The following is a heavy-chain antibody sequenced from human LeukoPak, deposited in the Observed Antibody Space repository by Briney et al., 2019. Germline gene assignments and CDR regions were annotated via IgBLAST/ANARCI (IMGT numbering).Heavy chain of an antibody. CDR3: ARTHYDFWSGSLAWFDP. CDR2: IYYSGST. J-gene: IGHJ5*02. D-gene: IGHD3-3*01. V-gene: IGHV4-39*01. Sequence: SETLSLTCTVSGGPISSSSYSWGWIRQPPGKGLEWIGSIYYSGSTYYNPSLKSRVTISVDTSKNQFSLKLSSVTAADTAVYYCARTHYDFWSGSLAWFDPWGQGTLVTVSS. CDR1: GGPISSSSYS.